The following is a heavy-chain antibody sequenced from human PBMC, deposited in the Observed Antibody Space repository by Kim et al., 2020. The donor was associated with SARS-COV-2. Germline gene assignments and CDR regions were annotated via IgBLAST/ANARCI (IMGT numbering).Heavy chain of an antibody. CDR2: IYPGDSDT. CDR3: ARQGGVTMVRRRENWFDP. Sequence: GESLKISCKGSGYSFTSYWIGWVRQMPGKGLEWMGIIYPGDSDTRYSPSFQGQVTISADKSISTAYLQWSSLKASDTAMYYCARQGGVTMVRRRENWFDPWGQGTLVTVSS. D-gene: IGHD3-10*01. CDR1: GYSFTSYW. J-gene: IGHJ5*02. V-gene: IGHV5-51*01.